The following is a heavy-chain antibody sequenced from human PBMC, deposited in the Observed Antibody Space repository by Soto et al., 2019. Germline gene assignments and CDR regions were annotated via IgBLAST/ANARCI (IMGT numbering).Heavy chain of an antibody. D-gene: IGHD1-7*01. Sequence: KTSETLSLTCAVYGGSFSGYYWSWIRQPPGKGLEWIGEINHSGSTNYNPSLKSRVTISVDTSKNQFSLKLSSVTAADTAVYYCARGYTWNYGCAFDIWGQGTMATVSS. V-gene: IGHV4-34*01. CDR2: INHSGST. CDR3: ARGYTWNYGCAFDI. J-gene: IGHJ3*02. CDR1: GGSFSGYY.